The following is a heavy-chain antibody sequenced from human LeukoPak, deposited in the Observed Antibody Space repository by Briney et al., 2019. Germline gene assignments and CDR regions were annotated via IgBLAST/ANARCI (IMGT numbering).Heavy chain of an antibody. CDR2: ISSSGSTI. CDR3: ARARAPYCSGGSCYWFDP. CDR1: GFTFSDYY. D-gene: IGHD2-15*01. V-gene: IGHV3-11*01. J-gene: IGHJ5*02. Sequence: PGGSLRLSCTASGFTFSDYYMSWIRHAPGKGLEWVSYISSSGSTIYYADSVKGRFTISRDNAKNSLYLQMNSLRAEDTAVYYCARARAPYCSGGSCYWFDPWGQGTLVTVSS.